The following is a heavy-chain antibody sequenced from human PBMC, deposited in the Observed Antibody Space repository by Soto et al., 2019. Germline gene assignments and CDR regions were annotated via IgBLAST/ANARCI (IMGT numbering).Heavy chain of an antibody. CDR1: GGTFSSYA. CDR2: IIPIFGTA. J-gene: IGHJ6*02. Sequence: SVKVSCKASGGTFSSYAISWVRQAPGQGLEWMGGIIPIFGTANYAQKFQGRVTITADESTSTAYMELSSLRSEDTAVYYCARSHNVDTAMDLYGMYVWGQGTTVTVSS. CDR3: ARSHNVDTAMDLYGMYV. D-gene: IGHD5-18*01. V-gene: IGHV1-69*13.